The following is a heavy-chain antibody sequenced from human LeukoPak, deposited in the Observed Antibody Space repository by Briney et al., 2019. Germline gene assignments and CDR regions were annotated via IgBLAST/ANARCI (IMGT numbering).Heavy chain of an antibody. J-gene: IGHJ4*02. V-gene: IGHV3-30*18. CDR3: AKSTSDSPYYFDY. Sequence: GGSLRLSCAASGFTFSNYGMHWVRQAPGKGLEWVAVISNDGNIKLYADSVKGRFTISRDSSKNTLYLLMNSLRAEDTAVYYCAKSTSDSPYYFDYWGQGTLVTVSS. D-gene: IGHD2-21*02. CDR2: ISNDGNIK. CDR1: GFTFSNYG.